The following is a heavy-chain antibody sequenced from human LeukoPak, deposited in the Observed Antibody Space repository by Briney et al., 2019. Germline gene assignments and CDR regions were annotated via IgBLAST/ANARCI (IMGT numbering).Heavy chain of an antibody. CDR3: ARLSYSSSRFDNYFEY. J-gene: IGHJ4*02. D-gene: IGHD6-13*01. Sequence: GESLKISCKGSGYSFISYWIAWVRQMPGKGLEWMGIIYPGDSDTRYSPSFQGQVTISVDKSISTAYLQWSTLKASDTAMYYCARLSYSSSRFDNYFEYWGQGTLVTVSS. V-gene: IGHV5-51*01. CDR1: GYSFISYW. CDR2: IYPGDSDT.